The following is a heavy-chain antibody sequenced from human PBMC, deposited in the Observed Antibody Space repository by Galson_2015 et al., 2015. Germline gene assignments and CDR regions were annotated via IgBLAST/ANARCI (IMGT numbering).Heavy chain of an antibody. V-gene: IGHV3-15*01. Sequence: SMRLSCAASGFSFTYAWMTWVRQAPGKGLVWVARINCSGGGETNDYAAPVRGRFTIYRDDSQNSVFLQMDNLTTEDTAVYYCTKEKDMSSWSLEYWGQGALVTVSS. D-gene: IGHD6-13*01. J-gene: IGHJ4*02. CDR1: GFSFTYAW. CDR3: TKEKDMSSWSLEY. CDR2: INCSGGGETN.